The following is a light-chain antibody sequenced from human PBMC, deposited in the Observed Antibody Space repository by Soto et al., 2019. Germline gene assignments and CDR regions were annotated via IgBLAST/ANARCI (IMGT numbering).Light chain of an antibody. Sequence: QSALTQPASVSGSPGQSITISCTGTSSDVGGYNYVSWYQQHPGKAPKLMIYDVSNRPSGVSNRFSGSKSGNTASLTISGLQAEYEADYYCSSYTSSSTYVFGTGTKVPVL. V-gene: IGLV2-14*01. J-gene: IGLJ1*01. CDR3: SSYTSSSTYV. CDR1: SSDVGGYNY. CDR2: DVS.